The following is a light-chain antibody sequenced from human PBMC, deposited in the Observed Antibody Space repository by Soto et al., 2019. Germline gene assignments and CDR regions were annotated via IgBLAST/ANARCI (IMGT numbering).Light chain of an antibody. CDR3: QQSYSTPWT. Sequence: DIQMTQSPSSVSASVVDRVTINFRAIQGISNWLAWYQQKPGKAPKLLISSSSSLQSAVPSRFSGSGSGTDFTLTISSLQPEDFASYYCQQSYSTPWTFGQGTKVDIK. CDR1: QGISNW. CDR2: SSS. V-gene: IGKV1-12*01. J-gene: IGKJ1*01.